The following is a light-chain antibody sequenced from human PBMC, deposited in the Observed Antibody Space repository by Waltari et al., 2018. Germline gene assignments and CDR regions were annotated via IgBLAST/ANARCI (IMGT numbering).Light chain of an antibody. CDR2: KAS. CDR1: QSINNW. Sequence: DIQITHSPSTLSASLGNRFPFISRASQSINNWLAWYQQKPGKAPKLLIYKASTLESGVPSRFSGSGSGTEFTLTISSLQPDDFATYYCQQYDSYSVTLTFGPGTKVDIK. V-gene: IGKV1-5*03. CDR3: QQYDSYSVTLT. J-gene: IGKJ3*01.